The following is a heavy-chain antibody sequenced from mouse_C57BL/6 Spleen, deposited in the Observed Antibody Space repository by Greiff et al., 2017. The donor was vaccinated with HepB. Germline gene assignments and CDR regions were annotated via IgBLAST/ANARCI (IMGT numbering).Heavy chain of an antibody. V-gene: IGHV5-17*01. Sequence: EVQRVESGGGLVKPGGSLKLSCAASGFTFSDYGMHWVRQAPEKGLEWVAYISSGSSTIYYADTVKGRFTISRDNAKNTLFLQMTGLRSEDTAMYYGARPWGGYDVDAMDYWGQGTSVTVSS. CDR1: GFTFSDYG. D-gene: IGHD2-2*01. J-gene: IGHJ4*01. CDR2: ISSGSSTI. CDR3: ARPWGGYDVDAMDY.